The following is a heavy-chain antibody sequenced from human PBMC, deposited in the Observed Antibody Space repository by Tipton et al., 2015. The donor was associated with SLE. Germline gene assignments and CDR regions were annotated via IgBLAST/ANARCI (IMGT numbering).Heavy chain of an antibody. CDR3: ARALSSSWYYFDY. CDR2: ISWSSDTI. CDR1: GFSFGVYA. D-gene: IGHD6-13*01. J-gene: IGHJ4*02. Sequence: SLRLSCAASGFSFGVYAMHWVRQSPGKGLEWVSGISWSSDTIGYADSLKGRVTIFRDNAKKSLYLQMNSLRAEDTAVYYCARALSSSWYYFDYWGQGTLVTVSS. V-gene: IGHV3-9*01.